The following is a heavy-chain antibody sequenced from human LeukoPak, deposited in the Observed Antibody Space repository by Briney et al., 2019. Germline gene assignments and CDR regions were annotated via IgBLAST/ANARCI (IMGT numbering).Heavy chain of an antibody. Sequence: ASVKVSCKASGGTFSSYAISWVRQATGQGLEWMGWMNPNSGNTGCAQKFQGRVTITRNTSISTAYMELSSLRSEDTAVYYCARGSKLVPAVWFDPWGQGTLVTVSS. CDR3: ARGSKLVPAVWFDP. CDR1: GGTFSSYA. V-gene: IGHV1-8*03. CDR2: MNPNSGNT. D-gene: IGHD2-2*01. J-gene: IGHJ5*02.